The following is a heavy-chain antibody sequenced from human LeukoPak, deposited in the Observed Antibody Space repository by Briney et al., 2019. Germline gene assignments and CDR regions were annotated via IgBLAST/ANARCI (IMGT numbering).Heavy chain of an antibody. J-gene: IGHJ4*02. Sequence: SETLSLTCTVSGGSISSQYWSWIRQPPGKGLEWIGYIYYSGSTNYNASLKSRVTISVDTSKNQFSLKLSSVTAADTAVYYCARGGGYCSSTSCYPFDYWGQGTLVTVSS. CDR3: ARGGGYCSSTSCYPFDY. V-gene: IGHV4-59*11. CDR2: IYYSGST. CDR1: GGSISSQY. D-gene: IGHD2-2*03.